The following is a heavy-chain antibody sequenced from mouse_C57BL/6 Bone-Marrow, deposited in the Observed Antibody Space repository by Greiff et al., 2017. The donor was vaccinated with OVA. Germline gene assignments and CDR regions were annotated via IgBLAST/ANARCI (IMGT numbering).Heavy chain of an antibody. Sequence: QVQLQQSGPELVKPGASVKISCKASGYAFSSSWMNWVKQRPGKGLEWIGRIYPGDGDTNYNGKFKGKATLTADKSSSTAYMQLSSLTSDDSAVYFCTRSLYYDGSSHWYFDVWGTGTTVTVSS. V-gene: IGHV1-82*01. D-gene: IGHD1-1*01. CDR3: TRSLYYDGSSHWYFDV. CDR2: IYPGDGDT. CDR1: GYAFSSSW. J-gene: IGHJ1*03.